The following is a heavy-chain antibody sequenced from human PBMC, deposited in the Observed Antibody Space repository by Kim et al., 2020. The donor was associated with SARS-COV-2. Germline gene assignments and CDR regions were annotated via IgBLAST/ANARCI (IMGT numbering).Heavy chain of an antibody. Sequence: GGSLRLSCAASGFTFSSYAMSWVRQAPGKGLEWVSAISGSGGSTYYADSVKGRFTISRDNSKNTLYLQMNSLRAEDTAVYYCAKDADVDNSGYDQDYYYGMDVWGQGTTVTVSS. CDR3: AKDADVDNSGYDQDYYYGMDV. V-gene: IGHV3-23*01. CDR2: ISGSGGST. J-gene: IGHJ6*02. D-gene: IGHD5-12*01. CDR1: GFTFSSYA.